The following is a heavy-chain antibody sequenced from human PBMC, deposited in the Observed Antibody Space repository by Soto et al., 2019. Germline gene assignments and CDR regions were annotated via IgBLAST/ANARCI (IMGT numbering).Heavy chain of an antibody. V-gene: IGHV3-23*01. CDR1: GFTISSNA. D-gene: IGHD1-1*01. J-gene: IGHJ4*02. CDR3: AKDRPGTKSFDY. Sequence: GGSLRLSCAASGFTISSNAMYWVRQAPGKGLEWVSAISDRGDTTHYADSVKGRFTISRDTSKNTLYLQLNTLRGDDTAVYYCAKDRPGTKSFDYWGQGTLVTVSS. CDR2: ISDRGDTT.